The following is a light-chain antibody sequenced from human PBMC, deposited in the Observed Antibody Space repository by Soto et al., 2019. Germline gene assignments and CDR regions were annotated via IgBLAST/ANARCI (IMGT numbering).Light chain of an antibody. J-gene: IGKJ5*01. Sequence: EIVLTQSPGTLSLSPGERATLSCRASQSVSSSYLAWYQQKPGQAPRLLIYGASRRATGIPDRFSGSGSGTDFTLTISRLEPEDFXXYYXQXYGSSPQTFGQGTRLEIK. V-gene: IGKV3-20*01. CDR3: QXYGSSPQT. CDR2: GAS. CDR1: QSVSSSY.